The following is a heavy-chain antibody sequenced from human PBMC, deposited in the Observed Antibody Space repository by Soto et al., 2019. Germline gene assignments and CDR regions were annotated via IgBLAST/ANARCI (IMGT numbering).Heavy chain of an antibody. Sequence: ASVKVSCKASGYTFTGYYMHWVRQAPGQGLEWMGWINPDSGGTNYAQKFQGWVTMTRDTSISTAYMELSRLRSDDTAVYYCARSAHLRYFDWLNYWGQGTLVTVSS. D-gene: IGHD3-9*01. CDR1: GYTFTGYY. V-gene: IGHV1-2*04. CDR3: ARSAHLRYFDWLNY. CDR2: INPDSGGT. J-gene: IGHJ4*02.